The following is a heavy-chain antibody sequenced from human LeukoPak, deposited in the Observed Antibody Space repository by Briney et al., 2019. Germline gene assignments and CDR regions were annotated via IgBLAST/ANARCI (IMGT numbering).Heavy chain of an antibody. CDR3: AKTYVWGSYRSPFFDY. V-gene: IGHV3-64*01. CDR1: GFTFSSYA. CDR2: ISNNGDST. D-gene: IGHD3-16*02. J-gene: IGHJ4*02. Sequence: GGSLRLSCAPSGFTFSSYAMCWVRQAPGKALEYVSSISNNGDSTYYANSVKGRFTISRDNAKNTLFLQMGSLRAEDLAVYYCAKTYVWGSYRSPFFDYWGQGTLVTVSS.